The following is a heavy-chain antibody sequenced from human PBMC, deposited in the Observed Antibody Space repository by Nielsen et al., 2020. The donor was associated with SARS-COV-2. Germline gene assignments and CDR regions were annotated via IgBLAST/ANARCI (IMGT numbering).Heavy chain of an antibody. D-gene: IGHD4-23*01. Sequence: SETLSLTFAVYGWSFSGYYWSWIRQPPGKGLEWIGEINHSGSTNYNPSLKSRVTISVATSKNQFTLKLTSVTAADTAVYYCASVDYGGNQNFDYWGQGTLVTVSS. CDR1: GWSFSGYY. V-gene: IGHV4-34*01. CDR2: INHSGST. CDR3: ASVDYGGNQNFDY. J-gene: IGHJ4*02.